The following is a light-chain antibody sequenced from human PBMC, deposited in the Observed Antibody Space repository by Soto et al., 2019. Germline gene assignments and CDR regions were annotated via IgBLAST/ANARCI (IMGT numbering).Light chain of an antibody. CDR3: QQYGSSYT. V-gene: IGKV3-20*01. J-gene: IGKJ2*01. CDR2: GAS. CDR1: QSVSNAY. Sequence: EIVLTQSPGTLSLSPGERATLSCRTSQSVSNAYVTWYQQKRGQPPRLLIFGASNRATGIPDRFSGSGSGTDFTLTISRVEPEDFAVYYCQQYGSSYTFGQGTKLEIK.